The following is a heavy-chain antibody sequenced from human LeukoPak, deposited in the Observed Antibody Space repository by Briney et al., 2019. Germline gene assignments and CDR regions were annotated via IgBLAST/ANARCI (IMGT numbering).Heavy chain of an antibody. CDR2: NNTNTGNP. D-gene: IGHD4-17*01. V-gene: IGHV7-4-1*02. Sequence: ASVKVSCKASGYTFTSYAMNWVRQAPGQGLEWMGWNNTNTGNPTYAQGFTVRFVFSLDTSVSTAYLQISSLKAEDTAVYYCARGYTKDMTSVTHFDYWGQGTLVTVSS. CDR1: GYTFTSYA. CDR3: ARGYTKDMTSVTHFDY. J-gene: IGHJ4*02.